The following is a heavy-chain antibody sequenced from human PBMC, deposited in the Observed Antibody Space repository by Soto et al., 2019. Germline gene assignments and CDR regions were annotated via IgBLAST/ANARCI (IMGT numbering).Heavy chain of an antibody. J-gene: IGHJ4*02. CDR1: GFTFSSYA. CDR3: ARASDDSSGYYSDY. D-gene: IGHD3-22*01. V-gene: IGHV3-30-3*01. CDR2: ISYDGSNK. Sequence: PGGSLRLSCAASGFTFSSYAMHWVRQAPGKGLEWVAVISYDGSNKYYADSVKGRFTISRDNSKNTLYLQMNSLRAEDTAAYYCARASDDSSGYYSDYWGQGTLVTVSS.